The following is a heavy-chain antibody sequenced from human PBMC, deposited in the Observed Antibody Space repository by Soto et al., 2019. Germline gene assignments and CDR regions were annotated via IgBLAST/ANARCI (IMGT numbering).Heavy chain of an antibody. Sequence: SETLSLTCTVSGGSISSEDYYWNWIRQPPGKGLEWIGYIYYSGKTYYNPSLKSRVNISLDTSKNQFLLKLNSVTAADTAVYYCARLSLFSGWPLYWGQGTLVTVSS. CDR2: IYYSGKT. J-gene: IGHJ4*02. CDR1: GGSISSEDYY. V-gene: IGHV4-30-4*01. CDR3: ARLSLFSGWPLY. D-gene: IGHD6-19*01.